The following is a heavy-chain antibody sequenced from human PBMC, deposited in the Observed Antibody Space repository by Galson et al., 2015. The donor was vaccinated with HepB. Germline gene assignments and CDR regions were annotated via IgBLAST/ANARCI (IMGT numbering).Heavy chain of an antibody. J-gene: IGHJ3*02. CDR1: GGSISSGGYY. CDR2: IYYSGST. Sequence: TLSLTCTVSGGSISSGGYYWSWIRQHPGKGLEWIGYIYYSGSTYYNPSLKSRVTISVDTSKNQFSLELSSVTAADTAVYYCASGLWGYSSSFSHDAFDIWGQGTMVTVSS. V-gene: IGHV4-31*03. CDR3: ASGLWGYSSSFSHDAFDI. D-gene: IGHD6-6*01.